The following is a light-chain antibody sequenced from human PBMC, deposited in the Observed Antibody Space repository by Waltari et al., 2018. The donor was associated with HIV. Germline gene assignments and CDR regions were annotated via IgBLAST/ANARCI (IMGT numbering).Light chain of an antibody. CDR1: RSNIGNND. CDR2: RNN. CDR3: DAWDDSLSGRV. J-gene: IGLJ3*02. Sequence: QSVLTQPPSASGTPGQRVTISCSGSRSNIGNNDVYWFQQLPGTAPKLLIYRNNQRPSGVPDRFTGSKSGTSVSLAISGLRSEEEADYYCDAWDDSLSGRVFGGGTKLTVL. V-gene: IGLV1-47*01.